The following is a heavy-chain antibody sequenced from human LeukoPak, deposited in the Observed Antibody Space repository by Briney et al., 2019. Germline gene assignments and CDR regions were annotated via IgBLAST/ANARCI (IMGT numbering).Heavy chain of an antibody. V-gene: IGHV3-7*01. CDR1: GFTFSNYW. CDR3: TMIVDIVSTGYFDY. D-gene: IGHD5/OR15-5a*01. CDR2: IKQDGSEK. Sequence: GGSLRLSCAASGFTFSNYWMTWVRQAPGKGLEWVANIKQDGSEKHYGDSVKGRFTISRDNAKNSLYLEMNSLRAEDTAVYYCTMIVDIVSTGYFDYWGQGTLVTVSP. J-gene: IGHJ4*02.